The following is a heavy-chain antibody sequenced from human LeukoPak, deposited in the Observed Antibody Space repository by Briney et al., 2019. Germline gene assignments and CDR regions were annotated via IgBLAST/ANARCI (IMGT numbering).Heavy chain of an antibody. Sequence: GGSLRLSCAASGFTVSSNYMSWVRQAPGKGLEWVSVIYSGGSTYYADSVKGRFTISRDNSKNTLYLQMNSLRAEDTAVYYCAREIPNYYGMDVWGQGTTVTVSS. CDR2: IYSGGST. CDR3: AREIPNYYGMDV. CDR1: GFTVSSNY. V-gene: IGHV3-66*02. J-gene: IGHJ6*02.